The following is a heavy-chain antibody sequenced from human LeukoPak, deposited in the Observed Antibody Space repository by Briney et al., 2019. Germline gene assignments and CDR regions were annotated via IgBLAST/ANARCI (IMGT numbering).Heavy chain of an antibody. CDR2: IYTSGST. Sequence: SETLSLTCTVSGGSISSYYWGWIRQPAGKGLEWIGRIYTSGSTNYNPSLKSRVTMSVDTSKNQFSLKLSSVTAADTAVYYCARASWGGSGSYGANDYWGQGTLVTVSS. CDR1: GGSISSYY. CDR3: ARASWGGSGSYGANDY. V-gene: IGHV4-4*07. D-gene: IGHD3-10*01. J-gene: IGHJ4*02.